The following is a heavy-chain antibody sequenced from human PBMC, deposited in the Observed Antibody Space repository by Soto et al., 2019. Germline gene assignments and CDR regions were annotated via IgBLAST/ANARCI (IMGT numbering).Heavy chain of an antibody. CDR2: FDPEDGET. J-gene: IGHJ6*02. CDR3: ATVGGTTHYYYYGMDV. D-gene: IGHD1-7*01. CDR1: GYTLSELS. Sequence: XSAKVSFKVSGYTLSELSMHWVRQAPGKGLEWMGGFDPEDGETIYAQKFQGRVTMTEDTSTDTAYMELSSLRSEDTAVYYCATVGGTTHYYYYGMDVWGQGTTVTVSS. V-gene: IGHV1-24*01.